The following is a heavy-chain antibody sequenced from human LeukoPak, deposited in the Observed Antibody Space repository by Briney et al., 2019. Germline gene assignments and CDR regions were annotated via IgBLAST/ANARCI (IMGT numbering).Heavy chain of an antibody. J-gene: IGHJ4*02. CDR2: IYYSGST. CDR3: ARGYGDYGPWWFDY. D-gene: IGHD4-17*01. CDR1: GCSISSGGYY. V-gene: IGHV4-31*03. Sequence: SQTLSLTCTVSGCSISSGGYYWSWIRQHPGKGLEWIGYIYYSGSTYYNPSLKSRVTISVDTSKNQFSLKLSSVTAADTAVYYCARGYGDYGPWWFDYWGQGTLVTVSS.